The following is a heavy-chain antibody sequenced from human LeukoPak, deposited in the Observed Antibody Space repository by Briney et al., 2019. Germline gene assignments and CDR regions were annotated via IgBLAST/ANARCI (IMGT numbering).Heavy chain of an antibody. J-gene: IGHJ3*02. CDR2: IKQDGSEK. CDR1: GFTFSSYW. V-gene: IGHV3-7*03. CDR3: AKARRAAAPDAFDI. D-gene: IGHD6-13*01. Sequence: GGSLRLSCAASGFTFSSYWMSWVRQAPGKGLEWVANIKQDGSEKYYVDSVKGRFTISRDNAKNSLYLQMSSLRAEDMALYYCAKARRAAAPDAFDIWGQGTVVTVSS.